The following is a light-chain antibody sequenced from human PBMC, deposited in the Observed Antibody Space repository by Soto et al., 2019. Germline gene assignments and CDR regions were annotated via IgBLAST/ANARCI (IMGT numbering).Light chain of an antibody. CDR3: QQYNNWLGT. CDR1: QSVNSN. J-gene: IGKJ1*01. CDR2: DAS. Sequence: EIVMTQSPATLSVSPGETATLSCRASQSVNSNLAWYQQKPGQAPRLLISDASTRAAGLPARFSGSGSGTEFTLTISSLQSEDFAVYYCQQYNNWLGTFGQGTKVEIK. V-gene: IGKV3-15*01.